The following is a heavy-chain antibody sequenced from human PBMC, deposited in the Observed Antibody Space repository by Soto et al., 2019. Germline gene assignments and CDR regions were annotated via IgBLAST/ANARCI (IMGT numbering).Heavy chain of an antibody. CDR3: ARDRYFYDSAGYYRTLDS. J-gene: IGHJ5*01. Sequence: WTWIRQSPGKGLEWIGYIFHSGITDYNPSVKSRVTISIDKSKNLFSLKLTSVTAADTAVYYCARDRYFYDSAGYYRTLDSWGQGILVTVSS. V-gene: IGHV4-61*03. D-gene: IGHD3-22*01. CDR2: IFHSGIT.